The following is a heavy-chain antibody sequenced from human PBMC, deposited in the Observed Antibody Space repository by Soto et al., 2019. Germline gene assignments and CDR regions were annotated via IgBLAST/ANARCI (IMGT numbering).Heavy chain of an antibody. D-gene: IGHD3-9*01. CDR2: IYYSGST. J-gene: IGHJ5*02. CDR3: ARLDILTGYYIP. CDR1: GGSISSSSHY. V-gene: IGHV4-39*01. Sequence: QLQLQESGPGLVKPSETLSLTCTVSGGSISSSSHYWGWIRQPPGKGLEWIGSIYYSGSTYYNPSLKSRASISVDTSKNQFSLKLSSVTAADTAVYYCARLDILTGYYIPWGQGTLVTVSS.